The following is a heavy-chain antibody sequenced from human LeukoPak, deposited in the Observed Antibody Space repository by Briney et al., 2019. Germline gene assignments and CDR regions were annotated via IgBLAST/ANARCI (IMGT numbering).Heavy chain of an antibody. CDR2: SNPNRGGT. V-gene: IGHV1-2*02. CDR3: VRSFPRYMPVAGTGGGS. Sequence: ASVKVSCKASGYTFTGYYMHWVRQAPGQGLEWMGWSNPNRGGTNYAQKFQGRVTMTRDTSISPAYMELSSLRSEDTALYYCVRSFPRYMPVAGTGGGSRGQGTLVTVSS. D-gene: IGHD6-19*01. J-gene: IGHJ4*02. CDR1: GYTFTGYY.